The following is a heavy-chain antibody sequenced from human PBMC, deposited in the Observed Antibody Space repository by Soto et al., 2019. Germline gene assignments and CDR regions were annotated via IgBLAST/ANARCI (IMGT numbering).Heavy chain of an antibody. D-gene: IGHD5-12*01. CDR2: SSYTGNT. J-gene: IGHJ4*02. Sequence: TSETLSLTCTVSGGSISTYYLSWIRQPPGKGLEWIDYSSYTGNTNYNPSLESRVTILVDRPKNQFSLKLSPVTPADTAVYYCARTREGYHYGRFVVFEYWGQGVLVTVSS. V-gene: IGHV4-59*01. CDR3: ARTREGYHYGRFVVFEY. CDR1: GGSISTYY.